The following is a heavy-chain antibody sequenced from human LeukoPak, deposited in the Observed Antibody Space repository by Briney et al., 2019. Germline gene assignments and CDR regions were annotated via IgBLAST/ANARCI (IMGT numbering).Heavy chain of an antibody. D-gene: IGHD1-1*01. J-gene: IGHJ6*02. V-gene: IGHV1-46*01. CDR2: INPSDGHA. CDR1: GHTFTYYH. Sequence: ASVKVSCKTSGHTFTYYHMHWVRQAPGQGLEWMGIINPSDGHATYAQKFQGRVSMTRDTSTNTFYMEMSSLRSEDTAVYFCARPQSNWNDYDSYPMDVWGQGTTVTVSS. CDR3: ARPQSNWNDYDSYPMDV.